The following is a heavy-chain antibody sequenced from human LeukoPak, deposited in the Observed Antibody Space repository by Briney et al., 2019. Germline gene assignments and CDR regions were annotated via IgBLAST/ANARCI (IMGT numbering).Heavy chain of an antibody. V-gene: IGHV3-21*01. CDR3: ARVSGITMIVVLKHDAFDV. D-gene: IGHD3-22*01. CDR2: ISSSSSYI. CDR1: GFTFSSYS. Sequence: GGSLRLSCAASGFTFSSYSMNWVRQAPGKGLEWVSSISSSSSYIYYADSVKGRFTISRDNARKSLYLQMNSLRAEDTAVYYCARVSGITMIVVLKHDAFDVWGQGTMVTVSS. J-gene: IGHJ3*01.